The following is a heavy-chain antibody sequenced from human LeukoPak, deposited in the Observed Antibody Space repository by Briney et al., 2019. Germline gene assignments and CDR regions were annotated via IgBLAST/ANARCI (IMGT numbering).Heavy chain of an antibody. V-gene: IGHV4-59*01. D-gene: IGHD3-16*02. CDR3: ARVGDYVWGSYPASAYFDY. CDR1: GGSISSYY. J-gene: IGHJ4*02. Sequence: SETLSLTCTVSGGSISSYYWSWIRQPPGKGLEWIGYIYYSGSTNYNPSLKSRVTISVDTSKNQFSLKLSSVTAADTAVYYCARVGDYVWGSYPASAYFDYWGQGTLVTVSS. CDR2: IYYSGST.